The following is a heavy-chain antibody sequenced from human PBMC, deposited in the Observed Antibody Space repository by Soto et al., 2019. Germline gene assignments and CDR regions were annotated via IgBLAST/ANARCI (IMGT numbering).Heavy chain of an antibody. CDR3: VKGEYYYDSSAYYPFDP. CDR2: ISTNGGST. Sequence: GGSLRLSCSASGFTFSMYAMHWVRQAPGKGLEYVSSISTNGGSTHYADSVKGRFTISRDNSKNTQYLQMSSLRADDTAVYYCVKGEYYYDSSAYYPFDPWGQGP. D-gene: IGHD3-22*01. V-gene: IGHV3-64D*06. CDR1: GFTFSMYA. J-gene: IGHJ5*02.